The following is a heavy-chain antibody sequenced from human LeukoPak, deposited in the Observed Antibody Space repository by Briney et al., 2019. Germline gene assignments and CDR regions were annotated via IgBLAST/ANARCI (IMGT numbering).Heavy chain of an antibody. V-gene: IGHV1-24*01. CDR3: ATGLGELSFIYAFDI. CDR1: GYTLTELS. J-gene: IGHJ3*02. D-gene: IGHD3-16*02. Sequence: ASVKVSCKVSGYTLTELSMHWVRQAPGKGLERMGGFDPEDGETIYAQKFQGRVTMTEDTSTDTAYMELSSLRSEDTAVCYCATGLGELSFIYAFDIWGQGTMVTVSS. CDR2: FDPEDGET.